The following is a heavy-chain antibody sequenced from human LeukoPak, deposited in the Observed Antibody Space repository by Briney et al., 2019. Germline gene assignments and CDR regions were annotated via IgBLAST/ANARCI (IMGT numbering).Heavy chain of an antibody. V-gene: IGHV3-23*01. CDR3: AKGALSVDTAMAS. CDR1: GFTFNTYA. D-gene: IGHD5-18*01. Sequence: GGSLRLSCAASGFTFNTYAMTWVRQAPGKGLEWVAIISGGSTYYADSVKGRFTIFRDNSKKTLYLQMNSLRAEDTAVYYCAKGALSVDTAMASWGQGTLVTVSS. J-gene: IGHJ4*02. CDR2: ISGGST.